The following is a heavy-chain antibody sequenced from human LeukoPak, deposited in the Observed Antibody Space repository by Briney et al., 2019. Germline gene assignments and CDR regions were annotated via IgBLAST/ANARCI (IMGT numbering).Heavy chain of an antibody. CDR3: ARGGSVTYRIDY. V-gene: IGHV4-39*01. Sequence: SETLSLTCTVSGGSISSTSYYWGWIRQPPGKGLEWIGSIYYSGSTYYNPSLKSRVTISIDTSKNQFSLMLSSVTAADPAVYYCARGGSVTYRIDYWGQGTLVTVSS. J-gene: IGHJ4*02. CDR2: IYYSGST. D-gene: IGHD1-14*01. CDR1: GGSISSTSYY.